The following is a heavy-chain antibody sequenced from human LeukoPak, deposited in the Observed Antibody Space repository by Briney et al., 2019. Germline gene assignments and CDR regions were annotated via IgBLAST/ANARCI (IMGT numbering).Heavy chain of an antibody. CDR2: ISGSGGST. CDR3: AKKVPGYYFDY. CDR1: GFTXXXYA. Sequence: GFTXXXYAMSWVRQAPGKGLEWVSAISGSGGSTYYADSVKGRFTISRDNSKNTLYLQMNSLRAEDTAVYYCAKKVPGYYFDYWGQGTLVTVSS. V-gene: IGHV3-23*01. J-gene: IGHJ4*02. D-gene: IGHD3-10*01.